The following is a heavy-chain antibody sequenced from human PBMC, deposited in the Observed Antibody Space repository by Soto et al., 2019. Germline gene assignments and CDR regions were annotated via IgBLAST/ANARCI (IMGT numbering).Heavy chain of an antibody. J-gene: IGHJ6*02. Sequence: EVQLVESGGGLVQPGGSLRLSCAASGFTFSSYWMHWVRQAPGKGLVWVSRINSDGSSTSYADSVKGRFTISRDNAKNTLDLQMNSLRAEDTAVYYCARDPDNAGGMDVWGQGTTVTVS. D-gene: IGHD1-1*01. CDR2: INSDGSST. CDR3: ARDPDNAGGMDV. CDR1: GFTFSSYW. V-gene: IGHV3-74*01.